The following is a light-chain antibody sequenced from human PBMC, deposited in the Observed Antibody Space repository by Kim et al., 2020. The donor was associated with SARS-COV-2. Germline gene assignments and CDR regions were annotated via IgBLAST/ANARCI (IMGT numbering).Light chain of an antibody. V-gene: IGLV4-69*01. CDR2: LNSDGSH. Sequence: ASVKPTCTLCSGHSGYAIAWHQQQPEKGPRYLMKLNSDGSHRKGDGIPDRFSGSSSGAERYLTISSLRSEDEADYYCQTWDTGIGVFGGGTQLTVL. CDR1: SGHSGYA. J-gene: IGLJ3*02. CDR3: QTWDTGIGV.